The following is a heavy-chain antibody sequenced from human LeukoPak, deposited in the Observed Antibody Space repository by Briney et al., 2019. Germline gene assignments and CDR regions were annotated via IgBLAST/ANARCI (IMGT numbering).Heavy chain of an antibody. J-gene: IGHJ4*02. D-gene: IGHD2-2*01. CDR1: GFTFSSYA. V-gene: IGHV3-23*01. CDR3: ARERWGVILAAASIDC. CDR2: ISGSGGST. Sequence: GSLRLSCAASGFTFSSYAMSWVRQAPGKGLEWVSTISGSGGSTYYTDSVKGRFSISRDNSKNTLYLQMNSLRAEDTAVYYCARERWGVILAAASIDCWGQGTLVTVSS.